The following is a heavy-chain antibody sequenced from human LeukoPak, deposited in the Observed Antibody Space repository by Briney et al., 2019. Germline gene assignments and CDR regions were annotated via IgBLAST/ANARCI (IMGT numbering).Heavy chain of an antibody. CDR2: INTDGSST. Sequence: AGGSLRLSCAASGFTFSSYWMHWVRQAPGKGLVWVSRINTDGSSTSYADSVKGRFTISRDNAKNTLYLQMNSLRAEDTAVYYCANQNPWAAGFDYWGQGTLVTVSS. CDR3: ANQNPWAAGFDY. J-gene: IGHJ4*02. D-gene: IGHD6-25*01. CDR1: GFTFSSYW. V-gene: IGHV3-74*01.